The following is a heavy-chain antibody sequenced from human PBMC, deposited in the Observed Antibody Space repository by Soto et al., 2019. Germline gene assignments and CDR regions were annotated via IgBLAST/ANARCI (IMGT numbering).Heavy chain of an antibody. V-gene: IGHV4-30-4*01. D-gene: IGHD3-22*01. Sequence: QVQLQESGPGLVKPSQTLSLTCTVSGGSISSGDYYWSWIRQPPGKGLEWIGYIYYSGSTYYNPSLKSRVTISVDTSKIQFSLKLSSVTAADTAVYYCARVLRITMIVVVGSDAFDIWGQGTMVTVSS. J-gene: IGHJ3*02. CDR1: GGSISSGDYY. CDR3: ARVLRITMIVVVGSDAFDI. CDR2: IYYSGST.